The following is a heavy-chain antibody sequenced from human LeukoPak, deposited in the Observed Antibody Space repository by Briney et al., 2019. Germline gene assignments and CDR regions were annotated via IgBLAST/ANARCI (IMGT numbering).Heavy chain of an antibody. CDR1: GGTFSSYA. Sequence: GSSVKVSCKASGGTFSSYAISWVRQAPGQGLEWMGGIIPIFGTANYAQKFKGRVTITTDESTSTAYMELSSLRSEDTAVYYCASGRGYSYGYPYYFDYWGQGTLVTVSS. CDR3: ASGRGYSYGYPYYFDY. D-gene: IGHD5-18*01. V-gene: IGHV1-69*05. J-gene: IGHJ4*02. CDR2: IIPIFGTA.